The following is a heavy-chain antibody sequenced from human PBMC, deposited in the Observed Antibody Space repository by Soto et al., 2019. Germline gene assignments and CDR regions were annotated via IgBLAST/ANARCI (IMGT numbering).Heavy chain of an antibody. Sequence: GESLKISCKGSGYSFSSYWIGWVRQMPGKGLEWMGIIQPGESETRYSPSFQGQVTISADKSITTAYLQWRSLKASDTAMYYCARQGVVVPAAISYYYYYGMDVWGQGTTVTVSS. CDR3: ARQGVVVPAAISYYYYYGMDV. J-gene: IGHJ6*02. CDR1: GYSFSSYW. D-gene: IGHD2-2*01. V-gene: IGHV5-51*01. CDR2: IQPGESET.